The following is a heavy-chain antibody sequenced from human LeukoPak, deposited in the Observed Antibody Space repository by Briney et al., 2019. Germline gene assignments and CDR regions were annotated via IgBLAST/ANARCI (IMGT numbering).Heavy chain of an antibody. J-gene: IGHJ5*02. D-gene: IGHD1-1*01. CDR3: VRDKMMDDRGVGFDP. Sequence: GGSLRLSCAASGFTFSTSWMYWVRQAPGKGLMYVSRINIDGSITTYADSVKGRFTISRDNTKNTLYLQMNSLGAEDTAVYYCVRDKMMDDRGVGFDPWGQGTLVTVSS. CDR1: GFTFSTSW. V-gene: IGHV3-74*01. CDR2: INIDGSIT.